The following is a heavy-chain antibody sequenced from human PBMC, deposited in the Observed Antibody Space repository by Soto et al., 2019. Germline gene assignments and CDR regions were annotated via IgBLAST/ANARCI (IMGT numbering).Heavy chain of an antibody. Sequence: QVQLVESGGGVVQPGGSLRLSCSASGFTFSRYAMHWVRQAPGEGLDWVAVVSFDGSNEYYAESVRGRFTISRDTSKNTLYLQMNSLRPEDTAVYFCARPRMTTTTRYHGMGVWGRGTTVTVSS. CDR2: VSFDGSNE. D-gene: IGHD4-17*01. V-gene: IGHV3-30-3*01. CDR3: ARPRMTTTTRYHGMGV. CDR1: GFTFSRYA. J-gene: IGHJ6*02.